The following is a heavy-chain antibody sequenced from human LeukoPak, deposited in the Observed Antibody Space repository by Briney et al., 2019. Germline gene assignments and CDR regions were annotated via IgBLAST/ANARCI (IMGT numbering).Heavy chain of an antibody. CDR3: ARDRDYYNYFEY. CDR1: GFTLSRYW. V-gene: IGHV3-7*04. J-gene: IGHJ4*02. D-gene: IGHD3-10*01. CDR2: IKHDGSEK. Sequence: GGSLRLSCAASGFTLSRYWMSWVRQAPGKGLEWVANIKHDGSEKYYVDYVKGRFTISRDNAKNSLYLQMNSLRGEDTAVYYCARDRDYYNYFEYWGQGTLVTVSS.